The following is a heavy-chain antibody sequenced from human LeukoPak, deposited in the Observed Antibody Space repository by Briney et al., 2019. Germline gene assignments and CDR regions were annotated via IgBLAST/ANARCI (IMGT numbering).Heavy chain of an antibody. CDR1: GFTVSSNY. CDR3: AKSIVVVPAAGGNYFDY. V-gene: IGHV3-23*01. Sequence: GGSLRLSCAASGFTVSSNYMSWVRQAPGKGLEWVSAISGSGGSTYYADSVKGRFTISRDNSKNTLYLQMNSLRADDTAVYYCAKSIVVVPAAGGNYFDYWGQGTLVTVSS. D-gene: IGHD2-2*01. CDR2: ISGSGGST. J-gene: IGHJ4*02.